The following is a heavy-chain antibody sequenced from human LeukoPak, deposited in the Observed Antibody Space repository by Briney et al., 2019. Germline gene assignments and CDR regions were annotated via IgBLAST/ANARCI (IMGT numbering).Heavy chain of an antibody. D-gene: IGHD3-22*01. J-gene: IGHJ4*02. CDR1: GYSFTSYW. CDR3: ARQMGSYYYDSSGYSTSGVFDY. Sequence: GESLKISCKGSGYSFTSYWIGWVRQMPGKGLEWMGIIYPGDSDTRYSPSFQGQVTISADKSISTAYLQWSSLKASDTAMYYCARQMGSYYYDSSGYSTSGVFDYWGQGTLVTVSS. CDR2: IYPGDSDT. V-gene: IGHV5-51*01.